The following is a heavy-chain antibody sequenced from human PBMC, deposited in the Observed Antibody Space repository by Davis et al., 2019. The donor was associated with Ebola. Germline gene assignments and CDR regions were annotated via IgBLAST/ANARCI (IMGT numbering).Heavy chain of an antibody. D-gene: IGHD2-21*01. Sequence: GGSLRLSCADSVITFSSYAMTWVRQTPAKGLEWMGIIYPADSDTRYSPSFQGQVTISADKSISTAYLQWSSLKASDTAMYYCARQSVVSATAFDYWGQGTLVTVSS. V-gene: IGHV5-51*01. CDR3: ARQSVVSATAFDY. CDR1: VITFSSYA. CDR2: IYPADSDT. J-gene: IGHJ4*02.